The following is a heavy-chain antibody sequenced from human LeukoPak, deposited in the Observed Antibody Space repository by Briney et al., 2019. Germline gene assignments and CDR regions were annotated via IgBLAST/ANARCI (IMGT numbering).Heavy chain of an antibody. D-gene: IGHD6-19*01. CDR3: AKGYSGGWYDFDS. V-gene: IGHV3-11*01. CDR1: GFTFSDYY. Sequence: PGGSLRLSCAASGFTFSDYYMSWIRQAPGKGLEWVSYISSSGSTIYYADSVKGRFTISRDNAKNSLYLQMKSLRAEDTAMYYCAKGYSGGWYDFDSWGQGALVTVSA. CDR2: ISSSGSTI. J-gene: IGHJ4*02.